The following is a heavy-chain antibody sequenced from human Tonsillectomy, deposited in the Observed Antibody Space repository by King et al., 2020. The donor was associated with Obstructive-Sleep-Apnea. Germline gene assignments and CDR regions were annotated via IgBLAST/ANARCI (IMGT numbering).Heavy chain of an antibody. CDR3: ARDRTWILKDTNFDY. Sequence: QLQESGPGLVKPSETLSLTCTVSGGSISSGSYYWGWIRQPPGKGLEWIGSVYYSGSSYYNPSLKSRVTISVDTSKNQFSLKLSSVTAADTAVDYCARDRTWILKDTNFDYWGQGTLVSVSS. D-gene: IGHD5-18*01. J-gene: IGHJ4*02. V-gene: IGHV4-39*07. CDR1: GGSISSGSYY. CDR2: VYYSGSS.